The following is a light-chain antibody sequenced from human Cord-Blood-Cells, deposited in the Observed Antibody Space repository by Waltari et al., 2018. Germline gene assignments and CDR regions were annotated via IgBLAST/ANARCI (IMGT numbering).Light chain of an antibody. Sequence: QSALNQPATASGSPGQSNTITCPRTSSDDGRYNLVPWYKQHPGTAPKLMIYEVIKRPSGVSNRFSGSKSSNTASLTISGLQAEDEADYYCCSYAGSSTLWVFGGGTKLTVL. CDR3: CSYAGSSTLWV. J-gene: IGLJ3*02. CDR1: SSDDGRYNL. CDR2: EVI. V-gene: IGLV2-23*02.